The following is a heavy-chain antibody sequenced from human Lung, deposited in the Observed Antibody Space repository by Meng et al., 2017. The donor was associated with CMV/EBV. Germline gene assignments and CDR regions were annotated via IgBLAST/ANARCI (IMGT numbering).Heavy chain of an antibody. CDR1: GCSISSSSYY. J-gene: IGHJ3*02. Sequence: LXCTVPGCSISSSSYYWGWIRQPPGKGLEWIGSIYYSGSTYYNPSLKSRVTISVDTSKNQSSLKLSSVTAADTAVYYCAKENYDSSGDDAFDIWWQGXMVTFSS. V-gene: IGHV4-39*07. D-gene: IGHD3-22*01. CDR3: AKENYDSSGDDAFDI. CDR2: IYYSGST.